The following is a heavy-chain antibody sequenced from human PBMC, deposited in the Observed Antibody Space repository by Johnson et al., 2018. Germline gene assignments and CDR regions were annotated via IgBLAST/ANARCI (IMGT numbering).Heavy chain of an antibody. J-gene: IGHJ2*01. CDR2: IWYDVSNT. V-gene: IGHV3-33*01. CDR3: ARVGDNTGYYLSNWYFDL. Sequence: VQLVESGGGVVQPGRSLRLSCAASGFTFRSYGMHWVRQAPGKGLEWVAVIWYDVSNTYYADSVKGRFTVSRDNSQNTLYLQINSLRAEDTPVYYCARVGDNTGYYLSNWYFDLWGRGTLVTVSS. D-gene: IGHD3-16*01. CDR1: GFTFRSYG.